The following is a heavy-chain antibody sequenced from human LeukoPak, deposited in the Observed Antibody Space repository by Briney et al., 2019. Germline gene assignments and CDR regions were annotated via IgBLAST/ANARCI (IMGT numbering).Heavy chain of an antibody. CDR1: GGTFSSYA. J-gene: IGHJ5*02. CDR3: AREGIAAAGTGRNWFDP. Sequence: VKVSCKASGGTFSSYAISWVRQAPGQGLEWMGGIIPIFDTANYAQKFQGRVTITADESTSTAYMELSSLRSEDTAVYCCAREGIAAAGTGRNWFDPWGQGTLVTVSS. V-gene: IGHV1-69*13. D-gene: IGHD6-13*01. CDR2: IIPIFDTA.